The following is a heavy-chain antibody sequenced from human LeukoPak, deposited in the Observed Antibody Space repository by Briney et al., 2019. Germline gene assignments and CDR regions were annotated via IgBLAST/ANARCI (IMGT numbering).Heavy chain of an antibody. CDR3: ARDGGHSWGFYY. CDR1: GFTFSSYS. J-gene: IGHJ4*02. D-gene: IGHD3-16*01. V-gene: IGHV3-48*02. CDR2: ISYSGSPT. Sequence: GGSLRLSCAASGFTFSSYSMNWVRQAPGKGLEWVSYISYSGSPTHYADSVKGRFTISRANAKNSLYLQMNSLRDEDTSVYYWARDGGHSWGFYYWGEGALVTVSP.